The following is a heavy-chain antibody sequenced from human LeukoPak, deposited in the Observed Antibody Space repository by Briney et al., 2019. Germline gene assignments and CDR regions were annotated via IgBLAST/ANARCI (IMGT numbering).Heavy chain of an antibody. CDR2: INHSGST. CDR3: ARGTSDFWSGYSLDFDY. CDR1: GGSFSGYY. J-gene: IGHJ4*02. V-gene: IGHV4-34*01. Sequence: SETLSLTCAVYGGSFSGYYWSWIRQPPGKGLEWIGEINHSGSTNYNPSLKSRVTISVDTSKNQFSLKLSSVTAADTAVYYCARGTSDFWSGYSLDFDYWGQGTLVTVSS. D-gene: IGHD3-3*01.